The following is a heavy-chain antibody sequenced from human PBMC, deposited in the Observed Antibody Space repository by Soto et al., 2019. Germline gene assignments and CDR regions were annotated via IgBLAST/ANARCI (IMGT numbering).Heavy chain of an antibody. CDR1: GYSFTSYW. J-gene: IGHJ5*01. Sequence: PGESLKISCKGSGYSFTSYWIGWVRQMPGKGLEWMGIIYHGDSDIRYSPSFQGQVTISADRSISTAYLQWSSLEASDTAMYYCARRGYPNNWYDYWGQGTLVTVSS. CDR2: IYHGDSDI. CDR3: ARRGYPNNWYDY. D-gene: IGHD6-13*01. V-gene: IGHV5-51*01.